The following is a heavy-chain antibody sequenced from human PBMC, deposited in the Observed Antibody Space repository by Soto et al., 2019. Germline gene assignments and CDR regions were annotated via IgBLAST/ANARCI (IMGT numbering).Heavy chain of an antibody. CDR3: ARARNWVDP. V-gene: IGHV1-18*01. CDR2: MSTSNGNT. CDR1: GYTFTSYD. Sequence: QVQLVQSGAEVKKPGASVKVSCKASGYTFTSYDISWVRQAPGQGLEWMGWMSTSNGNTNYAQKLQGRVTMTTDTSTSTANMELRSLSPDATAVYFCARARNWVDPWGQGTLVTVS. J-gene: IGHJ5*02.